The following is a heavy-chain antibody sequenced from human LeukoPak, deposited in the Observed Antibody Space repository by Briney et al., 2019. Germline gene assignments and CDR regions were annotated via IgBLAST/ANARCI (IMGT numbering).Heavy chain of an antibody. Sequence: ASVKVSSKASGYIFTTYGISWVRQAPGQGLEWMGWINPYNGNTNYAQKLQDRVTMTTDTSTSTAYMELRSLRSDDTAVYYCAPPLAAAGSIITTDWGQGTLVTVSS. CDR3: APPLAAAGSIITTD. J-gene: IGHJ4*02. D-gene: IGHD6-13*01. CDR2: INPYNGNT. V-gene: IGHV1-18*01. CDR1: GYIFTTYG.